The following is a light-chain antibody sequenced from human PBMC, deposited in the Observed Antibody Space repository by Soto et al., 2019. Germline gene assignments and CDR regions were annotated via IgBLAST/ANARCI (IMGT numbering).Light chain of an antibody. Sequence: ELVMTQSPATLSVSPGERVTLSCRASQSVSSNLAWYQQKPGQGPRLLIYDASTRATGIPARFSGNGSGTEFTLTISSLQSEDFATYSCQQSYNSPQTFGRGTKVEIK. CDR2: DAS. V-gene: IGKV3-15*01. J-gene: IGKJ1*01. CDR1: QSVSSN. CDR3: QQSYNSPQT.